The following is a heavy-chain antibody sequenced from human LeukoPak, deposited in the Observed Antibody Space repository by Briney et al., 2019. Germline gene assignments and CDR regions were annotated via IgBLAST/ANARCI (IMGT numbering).Heavy chain of an antibody. V-gene: IGHV3-7*03. CDR3: ARDKAPYCSSTSCYTSGSYYYGMDV. J-gene: IGHJ6*02. Sequence: GGSLRLSCTASGFSFSNYWMSWVRQAPGKGLEWVASIKQDESEKYYVDSVKGRFTTSRDNAKSSLYLQMNALRGEDTAVYYCARDKAPYCSSTSCYTSGSYYYGMDVWGQGTTVTVSS. CDR1: GFSFSNYW. CDR2: IKQDESEK. D-gene: IGHD2-2*02.